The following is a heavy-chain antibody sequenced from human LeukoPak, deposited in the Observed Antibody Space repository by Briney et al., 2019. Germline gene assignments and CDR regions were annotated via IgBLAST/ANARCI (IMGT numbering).Heavy chain of an antibody. V-gene: IGHV3-7*01. J-gene: IGHJ4*02. D-gene: IGHD3-3*01. CDR3: ARDPLYDFWSGYPDY. CDR2: INQDGSEK. Sequence: GGSLRLSCAASGFTFSRYWMSWVRQAPGKGLEWVANINQDGSEKYYVDSVKGRFTISRDNGKNSLYLQMNSLRAEDTAVYYCARDPLYDFWSGYPDYWGQGTLVTVSS. CDR1: GFTFSRYW.